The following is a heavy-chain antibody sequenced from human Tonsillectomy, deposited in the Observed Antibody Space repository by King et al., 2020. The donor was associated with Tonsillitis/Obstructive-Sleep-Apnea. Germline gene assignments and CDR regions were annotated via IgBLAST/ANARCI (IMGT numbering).Heavy chain of an antibody. Sequence: QLVQSGGGLVQPGGSLRLSCAASGFTFSSYWMSWVRQAPGKGLEWVANIKQDGSEKYYVDSVKGRFTISRDNAKNSLYLQMNSLKAEDTAVYYCARERAGGGSPYYFDSWGQGTLGTVSS. CDR1: GFTFSSYW. CDR2: IKQDGSEK. V-gene: IGHV3-7*01. D-gene: IGHD2-15*01. CDR3: ARERAGGGSPYYFDS. J-gene: IGHJ4*02.